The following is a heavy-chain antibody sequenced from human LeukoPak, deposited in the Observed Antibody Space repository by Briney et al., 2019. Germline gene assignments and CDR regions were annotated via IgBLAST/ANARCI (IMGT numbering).Heavy chain of an antibody. CDR1: GFTFSSYS. CDR2: ISSSSSYI. Sequence: GGSLRLSCAASGFTFSSYSMNWVRQAPGKGLEWVSSISSSSSYIYYADSVKGRFTISRDNAKNSLYLQMNSLRAEDTAVYYCARDGGYSYGSYDHWGQGTLVTVSS. J-gene: IGHJ4*02. CDR3: ARDGGYSYGSYDH. D-gene: IGHD5-18*01. V-gene: IGHV3-21*01.